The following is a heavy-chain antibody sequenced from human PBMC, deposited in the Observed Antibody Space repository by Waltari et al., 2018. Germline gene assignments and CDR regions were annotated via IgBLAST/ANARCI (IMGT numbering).Heavy chain of an antibody. Sequence: EVQLVESGGGLVQPGRSLRLSCAVSGFNFDDYAMHWVRQAPGKGLEWVSGISWNSDKIVYSDSVKGRFTISRDNAKNSLYLQMNSLRPEDTALYYCAKGHSGSYGLKDWGQGTLVTVSS. D-gene: IGHD1-26*01. CDR1: GFNFDDYA. CDR2: ISWNSDKI. CDR3: AKGHSGSYGLKD. V-gene: IGHV3-9*01. J-gene: IGHJ4*02.